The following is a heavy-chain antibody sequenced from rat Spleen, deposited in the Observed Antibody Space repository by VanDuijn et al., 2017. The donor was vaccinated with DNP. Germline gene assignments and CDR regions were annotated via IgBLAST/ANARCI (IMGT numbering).Heavy chain of an antibody. D-gene: IGHD5-1*01. CDR2: ISPSGGST. V-gene: IGHV5-19*01. Sequence: EVQLVESGGGLVQPGRSLKLSCAASGFTFSNYGMHWIRQAPTKGLEWVASISPSGGSTYYRDSVKGRFTISRDKAKSSLYLQMDSLRSEDTSTYYCAKVGSPGYFDYWGQGVMVTVSS. J-gene: IGHJ2*01. CDR3: AKVGSPGYFDY. CDR1: GFTFSNYG.